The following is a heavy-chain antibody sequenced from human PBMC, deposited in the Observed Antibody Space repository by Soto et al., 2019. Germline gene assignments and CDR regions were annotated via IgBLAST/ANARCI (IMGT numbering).Heavy chain of an antibody. J-gene: IGHJ4*02. V-gene: IGHV3-74*01. CDR1: GFTFSSYW. D-gene: IGHD3-10*01. CDR2: IKGDESST. Sequence: EVQLVESGGGLVQPGGSLRLSCEASGFTFSSYWMHWVHQSPGKGLEWVSRIKGDESSTSYADSVKGRFTISRDNARDTLYLQMNSLRAEDTAVYYCARGIRNYYGSDYWGQGTLVTVSS. CDR3: ARGIRNYYGSDY.